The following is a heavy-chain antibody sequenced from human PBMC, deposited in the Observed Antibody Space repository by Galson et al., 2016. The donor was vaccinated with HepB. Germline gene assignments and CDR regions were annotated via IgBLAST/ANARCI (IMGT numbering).Heavy chain of an antibody. CDR2: IYHSGSS. CDR1: GDSISTYNW. Sequence: SETLSLTCAVSGDSISTYNWWSWVRQAPGKGLEWVGEIYHSGSSNYNPSLRSRVTISVDKSKNQFSLNLNSVTAADTAVYYCARSGTITGRYFDLWGRGSLVTVSS. J-gene: IGHJ2*01. CDR3: ARSGTITGRYFDL. D-gene: IGHD3-3*01. V-gene: IGHV4-4*02.